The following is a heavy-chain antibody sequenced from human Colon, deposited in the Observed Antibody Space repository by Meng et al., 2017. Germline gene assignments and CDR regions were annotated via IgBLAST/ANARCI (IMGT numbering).Heavy chain of an antibody. J-gene: IGHJ4*02. V-gene: IGHV4-4*02. D-gene: IGHD3-9*01. CDR2: ISQSGTT. CDR3: VRQGMTSYSWGY. Sequence: QVRPQESGPGLVKPSGTLSLTCAVSSGSISSSNWWSWVRQPPGKGLEWIGEISQSGTTYYNPSLKSRVTITGDWSKNQFSLNLNSVTAADTALYYCVRQGMTSYSWGYWGQGTLVTVSS. CDR1: SGSISSSNW.